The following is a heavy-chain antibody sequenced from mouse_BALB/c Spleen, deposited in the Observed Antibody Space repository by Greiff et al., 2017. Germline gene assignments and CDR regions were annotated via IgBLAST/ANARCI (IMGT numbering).Heavy chain of an antibody. V-gene: IGHV1S22*01. CDR1: GYTFTSYW. CDR2: IYPGSGST. Sequence: LQQPGSELVRPGASVKLSCKASGYTFTSYWMHWVKQRPGQGLEWIGNIYPGSGSTNYDEKFKSKATLTVDTSPSTAYMQLSSLTSEDSAVYYCTRDAYWGQGTLVTVSA. CDR3: TRDAY. J-gene: IGHJ3*01.